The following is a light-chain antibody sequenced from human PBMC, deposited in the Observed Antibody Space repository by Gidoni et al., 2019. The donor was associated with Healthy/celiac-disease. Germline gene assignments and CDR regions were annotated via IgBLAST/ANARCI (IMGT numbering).Light chain of an antibody. V-gene: IGLV2-14*01. Sequence: QSALTQPASVSGSPGQSITISCTGTSSDVGGYNYDSWYQQPPGKAPKLMIYDVSNRPSGVSKRFSGPKSGNTASLTISGLQAEDEADYYCSSYTSSSTLEGVVFGGGTKLTVL. CDR3: SSYTSSSTLEGVV. J-gene: IGLJ2*01. CDR1: SSDVGGYNY. CDR2: DVS.